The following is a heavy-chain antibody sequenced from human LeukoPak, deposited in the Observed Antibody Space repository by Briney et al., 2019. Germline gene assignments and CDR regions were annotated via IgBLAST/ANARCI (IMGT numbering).Heavy chain of an antibody. CDR3: ARGLRIYYGMEV. CDR2: MSPNSGNT. D-gene: IGHD2-21*01. J-gene: IGHJ6*02. CDR1: GYTFTSHD. V-gene: IGHV1-8*01. Sequence: ASVKVSCKASGYTFTSHDINWVRQATGQGLEWMGWMSPNSGNTGYAQKFQGRVTMTRNSSISTAYMELSSLRSEDTAVYYCARGLRIYYGMEVWGQGTTVTVSS.